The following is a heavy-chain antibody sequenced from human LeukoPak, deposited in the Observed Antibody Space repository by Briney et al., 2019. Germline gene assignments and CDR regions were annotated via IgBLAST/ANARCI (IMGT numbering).Heavy chain of an antibody. J-gene: IGHJ4*02. CDR1: GFTFSGSA. V-gene: IGHV3-73*01. CDR3: TRSYSSDWYYFDY. CDR2: IRSKANSYAT. D-gene: IGHD6-19*01. Sequence: GGSLRLSCAASGFTFSGSAMHWVRQASGKGLEWVGRIRSKANSYATAYAASVKGRFTISRDDSKNTAYLQMNSLKTEDTAVYYCTRSYSSDWYYFDYWGQGTLVTVSS.